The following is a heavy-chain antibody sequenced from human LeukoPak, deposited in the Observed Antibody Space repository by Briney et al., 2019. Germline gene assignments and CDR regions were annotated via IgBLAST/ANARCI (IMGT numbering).Heavy chain of an antibody. Sequence: GGSLRLSCAASGFTFDDYAMHWVRQAPGKGLEWVSGISWNSGSIGYADSVKGRFTISRDNAKNSLYLQMNSLRAEDTALYYCAKAYYCSSTSCYEGFDYWGQGTLVTVSS. CDR3: AKAYYCSSTSCYEGFDY. J-gene: IGHJ4*02. D-gene: IGHD2-2*01. CDR1: GFTFDDYA. V-gene: IGHV3-9*01. CDR2: ISWNSGSI.